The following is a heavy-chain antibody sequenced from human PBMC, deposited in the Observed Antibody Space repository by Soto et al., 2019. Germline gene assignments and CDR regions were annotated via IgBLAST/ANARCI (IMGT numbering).Heavy chain of an antibody. CDR3: AKEGRLRSPAGDYFDS. V-gene: IGHV3-23*01. D-gene: IGHD3-10*01. J-gene: IGHJ4*02. CDR2: VGRFGNT. CDR1: GFSFPAYD. Sequence: PGGFLRLSCEVSGFSFPAYDMNWVRQTPGKGLEWVSAVGRFGNTYYRDSVRGRFTISRDDSRNTVYPQMNSLRVEDTAVYFCAKEGRLRSPAGDYFDSWAQGSLVTVSS.